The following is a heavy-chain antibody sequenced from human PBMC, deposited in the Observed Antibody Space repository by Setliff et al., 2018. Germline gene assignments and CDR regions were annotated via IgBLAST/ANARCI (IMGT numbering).Heavy chain of an antibody. CDR3: TRSRAPRVVLAADFDL. Sequence: ASVKVSCKTSGYNFITLGINWVRQAPGQGLEWMGWISPYSGETNYAQKFQDRLSVTADTSSKTTYMELRSLTSDDTAVYFCTRSRAPRVVLAADFDLWGQGTLVTVSS. D-gene: IGHD2-15*01. CDR1: GYNFITLG. CDR2: ISPYSGET. V-gene: IGHV1-18*01. J-gene: IGHJ4*02.